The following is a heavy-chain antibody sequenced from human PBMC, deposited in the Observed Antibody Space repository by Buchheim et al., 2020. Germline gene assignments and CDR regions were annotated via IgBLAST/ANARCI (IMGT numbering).Heavy chain of an antibody. CDR2: INHSGST. V-gene: IGHV4-34*01. CDR1: GGSFSGYY. Sequence: QAQLQQWGAGLLKPSETLSLTCAVYGGSFSGYYWSWIRQPPGKGLEWIGEINHSGSTNYNPSLKSRVTISVDTSKNQFSLKLSSVTAADTAVYYCARASYYYGSGSYPTPYYFDYWGQGTL. J-gene: IGHJ4*02. CDR3: ARASYYYGSGSYPTPYYFDY. D-gene: IGHD3-10*01.